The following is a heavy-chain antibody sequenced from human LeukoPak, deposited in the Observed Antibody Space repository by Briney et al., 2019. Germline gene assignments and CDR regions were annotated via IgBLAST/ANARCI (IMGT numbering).Heavy chain of an antibody. CDR3: SEGYFEPFAH. Sequence: PSETLSLTCAVSGASVSNSHWNWIRQFPGKGLEWIGCLSYTGKTDYNPSLSSRVTISLGTSNNRVSLKLKSVTAADTAVYYCSEGYFEPFAHWGPGTLVTVSS. V-gene: IGHV4-59*02. CDR2: LSYTGKT. J-gene: IGHJ4*02. D-gene: IGHD2/OR15-2a*01. CDR1: GASVSNSH.